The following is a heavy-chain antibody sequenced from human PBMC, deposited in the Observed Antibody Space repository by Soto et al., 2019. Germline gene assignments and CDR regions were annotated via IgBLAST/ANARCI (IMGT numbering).Heavy chain of an antibody. V-gene: IGHV4-59*08. D-gene: IGHD3-10*01. CDR1: GGSISSYY. J-gene: IGHJ4*02. CDR2: IYYSGST. Sequence: QVQLQESGPGLVKPSETLSLTCTVSGGSISSYYWSWIRQPPGKGLEWIGYIYYSGSTNYNPSLKGRVTISVDTSKNQFSLKLSSVTAADTAVYYCARHLRITMVRGGIGYFDYWGQGTLVTVSS. CDR3: ARHLRITMVRGGIGYFDY.